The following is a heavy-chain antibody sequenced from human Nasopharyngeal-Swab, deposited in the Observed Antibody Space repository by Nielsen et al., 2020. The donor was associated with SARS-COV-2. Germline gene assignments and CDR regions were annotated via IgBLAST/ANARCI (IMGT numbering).Heavy chain of an antibody. CDR1: GGSISSGDYY. J-gene: IGHJ5*02. Sequence: SETLSLTCTVSGGSISSGDYYWSWIRQPPGKGLEWIGYIYYSGSTYYNPSLKSRVTISVDTSKNQFSLKLGSVTAADTAVYYCAREGFSITIFGVVIRWFDPWGQGTLVTVSS. CDR2: IYYSGST. D-gene: IGHD3-3*01. V-gene: IGHV4-30-4*01. CDR3: AREGFSITIFGVVIRWFDP.